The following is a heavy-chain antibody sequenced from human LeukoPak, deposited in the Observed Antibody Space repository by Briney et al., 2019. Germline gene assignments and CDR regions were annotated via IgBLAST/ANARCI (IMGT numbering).Heavy chain of an antibody. D-gene: IGHD2-2*01. V-gene: IGHV3-30*04. Sequence: GRSLKLSCAASGFTFSSYAMHWVRQAPGKGLEWVAVISYDGSNKYYADSVKGRFTISRDNSKNTLYLQMNSLRAEDTAVYYCALQGSTSPFDYWGQGTLVTVSS. CDR3: ALQGSTSPFDY. CDR1: GFTFSSYA. CDR2: ISYDGSNK. J-gene: IGHJ4*02.